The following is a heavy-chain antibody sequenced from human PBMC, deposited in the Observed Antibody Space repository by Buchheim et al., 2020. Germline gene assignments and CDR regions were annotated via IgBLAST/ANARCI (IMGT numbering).Heavy chain of an antibody. Sequence: EVQLLESGVGLVQPGGSLRLSCAASGFTFSSYAMSWVRQAPGKGLEWVSAISGSGGSTYYADSVKGRFTISRDNSKNTLYLQMNSLRAEDTAVYYCAKFEVDILTGYWNWFDPWGQGTL. V-gene: IGHV3-23*01. CDR3: AKFEVDILTGYWNWFDP. CDR2: ISGSGGST. D-gene: IGHD3-9*01. CDR1: GFTFSSYA. J-gene: IGHJ5*02.